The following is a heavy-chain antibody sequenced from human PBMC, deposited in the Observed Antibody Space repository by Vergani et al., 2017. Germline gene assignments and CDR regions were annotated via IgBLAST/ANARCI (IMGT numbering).Heavy chain of an antibody. CDR2: VDPEDGET. J-gene: IGHJ6*02. V-gene: IGHV1-69-2*01. D-gene: IGHD3-9*01. CDR1: GYTFTDYY. Sequence: EVQLVQSGAEVKKPGATVKISCKVSGYTFTDYYMHWVQQAPGKGLEWMGLVDPEDGETIYAEKFQGRVTITADTSTETAYMELSSLRSEDTAVYYCATSLLLNYDILTGYYYYGMDVWGQGTTVTVSS. CDR3: ATSLLLNYDILTGYYYYGMDV.